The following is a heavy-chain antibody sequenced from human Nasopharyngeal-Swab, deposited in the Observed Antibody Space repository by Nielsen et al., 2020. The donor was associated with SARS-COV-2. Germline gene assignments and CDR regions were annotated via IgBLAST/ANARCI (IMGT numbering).Heavy chain of an antibody. CDR3: AAAPSGDYGGY. CDR2: IWYDGSNK. D-gene: IGHD4-23*01. J-gene: IGHJ4*02. Sequence: GESLKISCAASGFTVSSNYMIWVRQAPGKGLEWVAVIWYDGSNKYYADSVKGRFTISRDNSKNTVYLQMNSLRAEDTAVYYCAAAPSGDYGGYWGQGTLVTVSS. V-gene: IGHV3-33*08. CDR1: GFTVSSNY.